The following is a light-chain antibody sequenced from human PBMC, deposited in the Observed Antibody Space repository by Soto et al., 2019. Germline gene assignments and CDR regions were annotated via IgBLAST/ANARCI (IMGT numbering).Light chain of an antibody. CDR1: SSDVGSFNY. V-gene: IGLV2-14*01. CDR3: VSYATSTTLYV. Sequence: QSALTQPASVSGSPGQSITISCTATSSDVGSFNYVSWYQHHTGKAPKLMIYEVTSRPSGVSNRFSGSKSGNTASLTIPGLQAEDEADYYCVSYATSTTLYVFGSGTNLTVL. J-gene: IGLJ1*01. CDR2: EVT.